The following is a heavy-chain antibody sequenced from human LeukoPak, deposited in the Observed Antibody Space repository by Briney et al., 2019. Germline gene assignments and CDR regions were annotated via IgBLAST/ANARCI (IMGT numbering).Heavy chain of an antibody. Sequence: GGSLRLSCAASGFTFSSYGMPWVRQAPGKGLEWVAVISYDGSNKYYADSVKGRFTISRDNSKNTLYLQMNSLRAEDTAVYYCAKAYYGSGSYYPIYYYYYGMDVWGQGTTVTVSS. CDR1: GFTFSSYG. V-gene: IGHV3-30*18. CDR2: ISYDGSNK. CDR3: AKAYYGSGSYYPIYYYYYGMDV. D-gene: IGHD3-10*01. J-gene: IGHJ6*02.